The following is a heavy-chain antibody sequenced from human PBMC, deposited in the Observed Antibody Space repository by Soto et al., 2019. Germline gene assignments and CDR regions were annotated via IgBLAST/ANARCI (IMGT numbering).Heavy chain of an antibody. V-gene: IGHV3-73*02. J-gene: IGHJ4*02. D-gene: IGHD6-6*01. Sequence: EVQLVESGGGLVQPGGSLELSCAASGFTLSDPSVNWVRQASGKGLEWVGRIASKTESEATVYAASVKGRITVARDDSKNTVYLQMGSLKTEDTAVYYCMSWNASSSAEQWGQGALVTVSS. CDR2: IASKTESEAT. CDR3: MSWNASSSAEQ. CDR1: GFTLSDPS.